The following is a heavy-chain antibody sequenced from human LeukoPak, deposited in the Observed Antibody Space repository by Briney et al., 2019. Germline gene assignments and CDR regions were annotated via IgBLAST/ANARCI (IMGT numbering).Heavy chain of an antibody. J-gene: IGHJ4*02. Sequence: SVKVSCKASGGTFSDLGISWVRQAPGHGLEWMGGIIPIFATATYAQKFQGRVTITADDSTSTAYMELRSLRSDDTAVYYCTRGEDYVVEVTATTWTLFDYWGQGTLVTVSS. CDR1: GGTFSDLG. CDR3: TRGEDYVVEVTATTWTLFDY. CDR2: IIPIFATA. D-gene: IGHD2-15*01. V-gene: IGHV1-69*13.